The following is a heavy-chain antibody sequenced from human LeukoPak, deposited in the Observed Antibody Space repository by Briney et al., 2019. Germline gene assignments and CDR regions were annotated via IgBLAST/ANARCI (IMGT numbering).Heavy chain of an antibody. V-gene: IGHV3-7*01. Sequence: QTGGSLRLSCAASGFTFSSYWMSWVRQAPGKGLEWVANIKDDGSAKYYVDSVKGRFTISRDNAKNSLFLQMNSLRAEDTAVYYCASLSFTGFDPWGQGTLVTVSS. D-gene: IGHD2-15*01. CDR2: IKDDGSAK. CDR3: ASLSFTGFDP. J-gene: IGHJ5*02. CDR1: GFTFSSYW.